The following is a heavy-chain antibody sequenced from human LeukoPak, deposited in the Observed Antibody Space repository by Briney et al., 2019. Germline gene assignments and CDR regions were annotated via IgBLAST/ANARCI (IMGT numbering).Heavy chain of an antibody. V-gene: IGHV3-48*03. D-gene: IGHD3-16*01. CDR1: GFTFSSYE. CDR3: ARDLMRDRSDY. J-gene: IGHJ4*02. Sequence: GGSLRLSCAASGFTFSSYEMNWVRQAQGKGLEWVSYISSSGSTIYYADSVKGRFTISRDNAKNSLYLQMNSLRAEDTAVYYCARDLMRDRSDYWGQGTLVTVSS. CDR2: ISSSGSTI.